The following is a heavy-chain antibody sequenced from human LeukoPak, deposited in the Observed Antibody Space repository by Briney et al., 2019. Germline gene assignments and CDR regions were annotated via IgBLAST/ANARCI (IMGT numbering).Heavy chain of an antibody. J-gene: IGHJ4*02. D-gene: IGHD6-19*01. V-gene: IGHV7-4-1*02. Sequence: ASVKVSCKASGYTFTGYYMHWVRQAPGQGLEWMGWINTNTGNPTSAQGFTGRFVFSLDTSVSTAYLQISSLKAEDTATYYCARGGSGFDYWGQGTLVTVSS. CDR3: ARGGSGFDY. CDR2: INTNTGNP. CDR1: GYTFTGYY.